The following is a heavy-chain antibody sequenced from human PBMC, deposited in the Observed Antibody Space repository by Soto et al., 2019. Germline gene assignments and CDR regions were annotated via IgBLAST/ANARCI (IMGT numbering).Heavy chain of an antibody. CDR2: ISGSGGST. CDR1: GFTLSSYA. Sequence: EVQLLESGGGLVQPGGSLRPSCAASGFTLSSYARSWVRQAPGKGLEWVSAISGSGGSTYYADSVKGRFTISRDNSKNTLYLQMNSLRAEDTAVYYCAKDEEDSYYDSSPPRGQGTLVTVSS. J-gene: IGHJ5*02. CDR3: AKDEEDSYYDSSPP. V-gene: IGHV3-23*01. D-gene: IGHD3-22*01.